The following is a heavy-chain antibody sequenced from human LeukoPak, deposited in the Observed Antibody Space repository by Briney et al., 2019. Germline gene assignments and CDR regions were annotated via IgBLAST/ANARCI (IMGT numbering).Heavy chain of an antibody. CDR1: VYTFTSYG. V-gene: IGHV1-18*01. D-gene: IGHD1-26*01. CDR2: ISAYNGNT. CDR3: VRVGKGDTTGRWFWFHP. J-gene: IGHJ5*02. Sequence: GASVTVSRKASVYTFTSYGISWVRQAPGPALEWMGWISAYNGNTNYPQKLQRRVTMTTDTSTNTAYIELTSVRSDDTAVYYCVRVGKGDTTGRWFWFHPWGQGTLVTVSP.